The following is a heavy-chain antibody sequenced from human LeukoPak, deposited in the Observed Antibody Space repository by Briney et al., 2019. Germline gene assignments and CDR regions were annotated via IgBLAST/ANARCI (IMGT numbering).Heavy chain of an antibody. J-gene: IGHJ4*02. CDR3: ARTQRGYSGYDYGAFDY. CDR2: IYYSGST. Sequence: SETLSLTCTVSGGSISSYYWSWIRQPPGKGLEWIVYIYYSGSTNYNPSLKSRVTISVDTSKNQFSLKLSSVTAADTAVYYCARTQRGYSGYDYGAFDYWGQGTLVTVSS. D-gene: IGHD5-12*01. V-gene: IGHV4-59*08. CDR1: GGSISSYY.